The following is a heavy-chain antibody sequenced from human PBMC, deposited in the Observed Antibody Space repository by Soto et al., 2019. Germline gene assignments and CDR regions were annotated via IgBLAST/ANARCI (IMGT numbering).Heavy chain of an antibody. D-gene: IGHD3-10*01. CDR3: TRAYGPETFDF. CDR2: MNPNSGNT. J-gene: IGHJ4*02. Sequence: ASVKVSCKASGYTFNNYDIHGVRQAPGHGLEWMGWMNPNSGNTGYAQNFRGRVTMAQNTAIGTAYMELSRLRSDATATYHCTRAYGPETFDFWGQGTRVTVSS. V-gene: IGHV1-8*02. CDR1: GYTFNNYD.